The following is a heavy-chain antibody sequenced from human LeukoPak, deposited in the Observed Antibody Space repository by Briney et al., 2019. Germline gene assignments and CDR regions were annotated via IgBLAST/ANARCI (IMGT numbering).Heavy chain of an antibody. CDR1: GYRFISYG. Sequence: ASVKVSCKASGYRFISYGISWVRQAPGQGLEWMGWISAYNGNTKYAQKLQGRVTMTTDTSTSTAYMELSRLRSDDTAVYYCARDGLGYCSGGSCYLNWFDPWGQGTLVTVSS. CDR2: ISAYNGNT. CDR3: ARDGLGYCSGGSCYLNWFDP. D-gene: IGHD2-15*01. J-gene: IGHJ5*02. V-gene: IGHV1-18*01.